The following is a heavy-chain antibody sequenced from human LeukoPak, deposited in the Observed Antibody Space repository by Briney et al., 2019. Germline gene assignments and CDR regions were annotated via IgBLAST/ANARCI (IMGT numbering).Heavy chain of an antibody. J-gene: IGHJ3*02. CDR2: IYSGGST. CDR3: ARHIAVAARDAFDI. D-gene: IGHD6-19*01. CDR1: GFTVSSNY. V-gene: IGHV3-53*01. Sequence: GGSLRLSCAASGFTVSSNYMSWVRQAPGKGLEWVSVIYSGGSTYYADSVKGRSTISRDNSKNTLYLQMNSLRAEDTAVYYCARHIAVAARDAFDIWGQGTMVTVSS.